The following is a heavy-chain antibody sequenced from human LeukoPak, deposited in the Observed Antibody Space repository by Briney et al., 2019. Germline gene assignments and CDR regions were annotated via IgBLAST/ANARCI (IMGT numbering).Heavy chain of an antibody. V-gene: IGHV3-30*02. Sequence: PGGSLRLSCAASGFTFSSYSINWVRQAPGKGLEWVAFMQYDGSNKYYPDSAKGRFTISRDNSKNTLYLQMDSLRAEDTAVYYCAKDRLFEVVLVQYNAFDIWGQGTMVTVSS. CDR2: MQYDGSNK. J-gene: IGHJ3*02. CDR3: AKDRLFEVVLVQYNAFDI. D-gene: IGHD2-2*01. CDR1: GFTFSSYS.